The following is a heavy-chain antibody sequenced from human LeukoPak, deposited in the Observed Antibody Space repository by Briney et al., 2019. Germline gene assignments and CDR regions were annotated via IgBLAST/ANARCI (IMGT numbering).Heavy chain of an antibody. CDR3: AIGSGGSYY. Sequence: SETLSLTCAVYGGSFSGYYWSWIRQPPGKGLEWIGYIYYSGSTNYNPSLKSRVTISVDTSKNQFSLKLSSVTAADTAVYYCAIGSGGSYYWGQGTLVTVSS. V-gene: IGHV4-59*01. D-gene: IGHD1-26*01. CDR1: GGSFSGYY. CDR2: IYYSGST. J-gene: IGHJ4*02.